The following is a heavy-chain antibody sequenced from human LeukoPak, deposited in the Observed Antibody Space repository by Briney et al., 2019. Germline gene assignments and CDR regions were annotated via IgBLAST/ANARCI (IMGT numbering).Heavy chain of an antibody. V-gene: IGHV1-69*04. CDR2: IIPIFGMA. CDR1: GGTFSSYA. D-gene: IGHD2-8*02. CDR3: ARGLGGGLYWFDY. Sequence: GASVKVSCKASGGTFSSYAISWVRQAPGQGREWMGRIIPIFGMANYAQKFQGRVTITADKSTSTAYMELSSLRSEDTAVYYCARGLGGGLYWFDYWGQGTLVTVSS. J-gene: IGHJ4*02.